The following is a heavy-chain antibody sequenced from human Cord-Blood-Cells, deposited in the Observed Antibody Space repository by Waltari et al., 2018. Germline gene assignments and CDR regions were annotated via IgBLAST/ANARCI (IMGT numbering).Heavy chain of an antibody. Sequence: QVQLQESGPGLVKPSETLSLTCTVSGGSISSYYWIWIRQPAGKGLEWIGRIYTSGSTNYNPSLKSRVTMSVDTSKNQFSLKLSSVTAADTAVYYCARDSDSSSWYWFDPWGQGTLVTVSS. J-gene: IGHJ5*02. CDR2: IYTSGST. V-gene: IGHV4-4*07. D-gene: IGHD6-13*01. CDR1: GGSISSYY. CDR3: ARDSDSSSWYWFDP.